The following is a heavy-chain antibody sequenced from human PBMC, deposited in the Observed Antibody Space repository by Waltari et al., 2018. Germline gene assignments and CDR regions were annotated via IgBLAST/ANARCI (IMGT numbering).Heavy chain of an antibody. CDR3: ARFRSGIAAAGMEAFDI. D-gene: IGHD6-13*01. Sequence: EVQLVESGGGLVQPGGSLRLSCAASGFTVSSNYIRRARPPPGKGRGWVSVIYSGGSTYYADSVKGRLTISRHNSKNTLYLQMNSLRAEDTAVYYCARFRSGIAAAGMEAFDIWGQGTMVTVSS. CDR1: GFTVSSNY. CDR2: IYSGGST. V-gene: IGHV3-53*04. J-gene: IGHJ3*02.